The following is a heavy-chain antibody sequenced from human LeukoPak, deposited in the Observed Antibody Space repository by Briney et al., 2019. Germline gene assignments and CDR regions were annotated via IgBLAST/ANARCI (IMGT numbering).Heavy chain of an antibody. J-gene: IGHJ1*01. CDR2: IFYIGNT. V-gene: IGHV4-39*07. CDR1: GGSISSSSYY. Sequence: SETLSLTCTVSGGSISSSSYYWGWIRQPPGKGLEWIGTIFYIGNTYYNPSLKSRVTISVDTSKNQFSLNLNSVTAADTAVYYCARALSGTYGLFQHWGQGTLVTVSS. D-gene: IGHD1-26*01. CDR3: ARALSGTYGLFQH.